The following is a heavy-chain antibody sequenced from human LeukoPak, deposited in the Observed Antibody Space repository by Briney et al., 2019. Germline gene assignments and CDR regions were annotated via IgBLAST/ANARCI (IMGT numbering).Heavy chain of an antibody. CDR2: ISGGGDTT. D-gene: IGHD6-13*01. Sequence: GGSLRLSCSASGFRFSSYTMTWVRQAPGKGPEWVSIISGGGDTTFYIDSVKGRFTISRDNSKNTLYLQMNSLRAEDTAVYYCAKSGYSSSWSNAAVYNWFDPWGQGTLVTVSS. J-gene: IGHJ5*02. CDR3: AKSGYSSSWSNAAVYNWFDP. CDR1: GFRFSSYT. V-gene: IGHV3-23*01.